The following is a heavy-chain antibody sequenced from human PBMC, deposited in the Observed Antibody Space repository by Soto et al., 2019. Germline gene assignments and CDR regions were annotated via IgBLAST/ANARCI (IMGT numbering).Heavy chain of an antibody. D-gene: IGHD6-19*01. CDR2: IIPIFGTA. V-gene: IGHV1-69*01. J-gene: IGHJ6*02. Sequence: QVQLVQSGAEVKKPGSSVKVSCKASGGTFSSYAISWVRQAPGQGLEWMGGIIPIFGTANYAQKFQGRVTITAEESTSTDYMELSSLRSEDTAVYYCARGGAVAGRFYYYGMDVWGQGTTVTVSS. CDR3: ARGGAVAGRFYYYGMDV. CDR1: GGTFSSYA.